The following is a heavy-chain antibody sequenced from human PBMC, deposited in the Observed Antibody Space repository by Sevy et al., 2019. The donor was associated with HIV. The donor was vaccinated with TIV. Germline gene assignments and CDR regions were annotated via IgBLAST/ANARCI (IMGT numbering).Heavy chain of an antibody. CDR3: ARALAAADNY. CDR1: GFTFSSYW. D-gene: IGHD6-13*01. V-gene: IGHV3-7*01. Sequence: GGSLRLSCAASGFTFSSYWMHWVRRAPGKGLEWVANLKQDGSEKYYVDSVKGRFTISRDNAKNSLYLQMNSLRAEDTALYYCARALAAADNYWGQGTLVTVSS. J-gene: IGHJ4*02. CDR2: LKQDGSEK.